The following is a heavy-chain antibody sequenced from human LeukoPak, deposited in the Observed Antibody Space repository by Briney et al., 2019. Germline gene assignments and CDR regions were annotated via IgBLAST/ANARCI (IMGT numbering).Heavy chain of an antibody. CDR2: IYHSGST. CDR1: GGSISSGGYS. Sequence: PSQTLSLTCAVSGGSISSGGYSWSWIRQPPGKGLEWIGYIYHSGSTYYNPSLKSRVTISVDRSKNQFSLKLSSVTDADTAVYYCARAPTMVRGNRYAFDIWGQGTMVTVSS. J-gene: IGHJ3*02. CDR3: ARAPTMVRGNRYAFDI. V-gene: IGHV4-30-2*01. D-gene: IGHD3-10*01.